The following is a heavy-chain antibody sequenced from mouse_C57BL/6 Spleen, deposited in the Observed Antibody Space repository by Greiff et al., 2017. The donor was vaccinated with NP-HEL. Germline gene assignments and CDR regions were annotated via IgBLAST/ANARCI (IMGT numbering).Heavy chain of an antibody. Sequence: EVQLQQSGPGKVKPSQSLSLTFTVTGYSITSGYDWHWLRHFPGTTLVSMGYLIYSRSTNYHPSLNIRFSITHDTSQNRFFLKSNSVTTEDTATYYGARENDGYDEGYYFDYWSQGTTLTVAS. V-gene: IGHV3-1*01. CDR1: GYSITSGYD. CDR2: LIYSRST. J-gene: IGHJ2*01. D-gene: IGHD2-2*01. CDR3: ARENDGYDEGYYFDY.